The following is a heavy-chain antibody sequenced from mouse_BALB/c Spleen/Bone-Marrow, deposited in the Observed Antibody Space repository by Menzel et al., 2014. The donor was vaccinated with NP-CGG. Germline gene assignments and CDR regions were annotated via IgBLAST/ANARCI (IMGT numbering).Heavy chain of an antibody. CDR3: ATYYRYDRRFAY. J-gene: IGHJ3*01. D-gene: IGHD2-14*01. Sequence: EVKLMESGAELVKPGASVKLSCTASGFNIKDTYMHWVKQRPEQGLEWIGRIDPANGNTKYDPKFLGKATITADTSSNTAYLQLSSLTSEDTAVYYCATYYRYDRRFAYWGQGTLVSVSA. V-gene: IGHV14-3*02. CDR1: GFNIKDTY. CDR2: IDPANGNT.